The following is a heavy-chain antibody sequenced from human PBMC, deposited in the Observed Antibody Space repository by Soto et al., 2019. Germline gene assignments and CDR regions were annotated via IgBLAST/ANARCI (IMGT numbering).Heavy chain of an antibody. CDR1: GYTFTSYG. Sequence: ASVKVSCKASGYTFTSYGISWVRQAPGQGLEWMGWISAYNGNTNYAQKLQGRVTMTTDTSTSTAYMELRSLRSDDTAVYYCARGPPGITIFGVPRDYWGQGTLVTVSS. D-gene: IGHD3-3*01. CDR3: ARGPPGITIFGVPRDY. V-gene: IGHV1-18*01. J-gene: IGHJ4*02. CDR2: ISAYNGNT.